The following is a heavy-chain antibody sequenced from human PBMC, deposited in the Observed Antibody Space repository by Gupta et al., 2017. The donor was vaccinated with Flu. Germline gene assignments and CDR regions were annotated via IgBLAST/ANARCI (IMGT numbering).Heavy chain of an antibody. CDR3: ARAHSDIVVVPAAMDTGTNWFDP. Sequence: GLEWIGEINHSGSTNYNPSLKSRVTISVDTSKNQFSLKLSSVTAADTAVYYCARAHSDIVVVPAAMDTGTNWFDPWGQGTLVTVSS. V-gene: IGHV4-34*01. J-gene: IGHJ5*02. D-gene: IGHD2-2*01. CDR2: INHSGST.